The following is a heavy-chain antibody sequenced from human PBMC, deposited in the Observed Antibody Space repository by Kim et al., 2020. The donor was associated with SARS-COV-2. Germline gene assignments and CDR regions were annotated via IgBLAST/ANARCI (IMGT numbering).Heavy chain of an antibody. D-gene: IGHD2-21*01. V-gene: IGHV4-59*08. J-gene: IGHJ3*02. CDR1: GGSISSSY. CDR3: ARSALFRTFDI. Sequence: SETLSLTCTVSGGSISSSYWSWIRQPPGKGLEWIGYIYYSGSTNYNPSLKNRVTISVDTSTNQFSLNLSSVPAADTAVYYCARSALFRTFDIWGQGTMVT. CDR2: IYYSGST.